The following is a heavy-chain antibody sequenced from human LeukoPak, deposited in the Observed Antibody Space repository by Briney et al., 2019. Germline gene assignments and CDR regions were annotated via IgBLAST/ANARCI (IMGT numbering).Heavy chain of an antibody. J-gene: IGHJ3*02. CDR1: GGSISSSSYY. CDR3: ASTYNWNLFAAFDI. Sequence: SETLSLTCTVSGGSISSSSYYWCWIRQPPGKGLEWIGSIYYSGSTYYNPSLKSRVTISVDTSKNQFSLKLSSVTAADTAVYYCASTYNWNLFAAFDIWGQGTMVTVSS. V-gene: IGHV4-39*07. D-gene: IGHD1-20*01. CDR2: IYYSGST.